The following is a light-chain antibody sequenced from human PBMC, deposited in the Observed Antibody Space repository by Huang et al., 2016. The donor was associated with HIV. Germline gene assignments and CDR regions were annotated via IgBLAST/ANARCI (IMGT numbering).Light chain of an antibody. CDR2: GAS. J-gene: IGKJ4*01. V-gene: IGKV1-12*01. CDR1: QGLSSL. CDR3: QQAYSFPLA. Sequence: DIQLTQSPSSVSASVGDRVTITCRASQGLSSLLAWYQHRPGLTPKLLIYGASLLPTGVPSRFSGSGSGTEFTLTISSLQPEDFATYYCQQAYSFPLAFGGGTKVEMK.